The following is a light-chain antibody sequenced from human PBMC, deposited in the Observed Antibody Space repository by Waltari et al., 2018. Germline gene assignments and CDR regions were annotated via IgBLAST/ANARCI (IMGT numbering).Light chain of an antibody. CDR1: QDISDW. V-gene: IGKV1-5*03. CDR2: KAS. CDR3: QQYNSNSGT. Sequence: DIQMTQSPSTLSAYVGDRVTITCRASQDISDWLAWYQQKPGKVPKLLISKASSVESGVPSRSRGRGSGTEFTLTISSLQPDDFATYYCQQYNSNSGTFGQGTKVDIK. J-gene: IGKJ2*01.